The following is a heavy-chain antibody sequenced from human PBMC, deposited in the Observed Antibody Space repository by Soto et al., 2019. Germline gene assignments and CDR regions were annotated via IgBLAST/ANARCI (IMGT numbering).Heavy chain of an antibody. J-gene: IGHJ4*02. CDR3: AKDIAVRGVMVPSDY. D-gene: IGHD3-10*01. CDR2: ISYDERSK. V-gene: IGHV3-30*18. Sequence: PVGSLRLSCAASGFTFSSYGMHWVRQAPGKGLEWVAFISYDERSKFYADSVKGRFTISRDTSKNTLYLQMNRLRVEDTAVYYCAKDIAVRGVMVPSDYWGQGTLVTVSS. CDR1: GFTFSSYG.